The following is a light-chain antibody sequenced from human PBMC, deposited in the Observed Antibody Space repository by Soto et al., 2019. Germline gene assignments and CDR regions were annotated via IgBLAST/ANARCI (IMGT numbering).Light chain of an antibody. Sequence: IQMTQSPSTLSASLGDRVPITCRASQSISSWLAWYQQKPGKAPKLLIYDASSLESGVPSRLSGSGSGTEFTLTISSLQPDDFATYYCQQYNSYWTFGQGTKVDIK. CDR2: DAS. J-gene: IGKJ1*01. V-gene: IGKV1-5*01. CDR3: QQYNSYWT. CDR1: QSISSW.